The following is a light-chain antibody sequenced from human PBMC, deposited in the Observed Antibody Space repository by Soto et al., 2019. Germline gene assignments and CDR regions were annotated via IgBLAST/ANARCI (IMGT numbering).Light chain of an antibody. CDR3: QQYDSSPRT. J-gene: IGKJ1*01. V-gene: IGKV3-20*01. CDR2: RTS. Sequence: EIVWPQSPVTLSFSPGERATLSCRASQSVSSYLAWYQQKPGQAPRLLIYRTSNRATGIPDRFSGSGSGTDFTLTISRLEPEDFAVYWCQQYDSSPRTFGQGTKVDIK. CDR1: QSVSSY.